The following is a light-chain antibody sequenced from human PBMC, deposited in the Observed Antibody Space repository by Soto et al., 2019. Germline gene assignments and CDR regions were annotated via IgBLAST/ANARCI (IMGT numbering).Light chain of an antibody. Sequence: QSALTQPRSASGSPGQSITISCTGTSSDVGGYNYVSWYQQHPAKAPKLIIFDASKRPSGVPNRFSGSKSGNTASLTISGLRAEDEADYYCCSYVGRNTYVFGTGTKLTVL. V-gene: IGLV2-11*01. CDR1: SSDVGGYNY. J-gene: IGLJ1*01. CDR2: DAS. CDR3: CSYVGRNTYV.